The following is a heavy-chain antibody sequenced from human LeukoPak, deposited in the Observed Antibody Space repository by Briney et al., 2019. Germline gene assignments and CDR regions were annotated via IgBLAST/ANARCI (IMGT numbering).Heavy chain of an antibody. Sequence: SETLSLTCTVSGGSISSYYWSLIRQPPGKGLEWIGYIYYSGSTNYNPSLKSRVTISVDTSKNQFSLKLSSVTAADTAVYYCARSGSSSQYYYYYYMDVWGKGTTVTVSS. CDR3: ARSGSSSQYYYYYYMDV. CDR2: IYYSGST. J-gene: IGHJ6*03. D-gene: IGHD6-6*01. V-gene: IGHV4-59*01. CDR1: GGSISSYY.